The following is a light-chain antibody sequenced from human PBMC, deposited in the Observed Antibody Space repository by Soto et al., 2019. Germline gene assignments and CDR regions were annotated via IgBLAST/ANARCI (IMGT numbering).Light chain of an antibody. CDR2: GAS. CDR1: QSVGSN. Sequence: EMVMTQSPATLSVSPGERATVSCRASQSVGSNLAWYQHKPGQAPRLLIYGASTRATDIPGRFSGSGSGTEFTLTISSLQSEDFGVYYCQQYDNWPWAFGQGTQVEIK. V-gene: IGKV3-15*01. CDR3: QQYDNWPWA. J-gene: IGKJ1*01.